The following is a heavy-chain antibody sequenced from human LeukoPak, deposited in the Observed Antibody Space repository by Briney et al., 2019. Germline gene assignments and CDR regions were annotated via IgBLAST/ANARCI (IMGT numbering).Heavy chain of an antibody. V-gene: IGHV3-23*01. Sequence: PGGSLRLSCAASGFTFSSYAMSWVRQAPEKGLEWVSAISGSGGSTYYADSVKGRFTISRDNSKNTLYLQMNSLRAEDTAVYYCAKLYDFWSGVNWFDPWGQGTLVTVSS. CDR2: ISGSGGST. J-gene: IGHJ5*02. D-gene: IGHD3-3*01. CDR1: GFTFSSYA. CDR3: AKLYDFWSGVNWFDP.